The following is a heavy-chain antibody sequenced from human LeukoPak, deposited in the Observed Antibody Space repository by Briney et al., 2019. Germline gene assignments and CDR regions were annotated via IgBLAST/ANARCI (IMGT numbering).Heavy chain of an antibody. Sequence: SVKVSCKASGGTFSSYGISWVRQAPGQGLEWMGGIIPIFGTANYAQKFQGRVTITADESTSTAYMELSSLRSEDTAVYYCVRALGVGFGQNAYYFDFWGQGSLVTVSS. CDR2: IIPIFGTA. J-gene: IGHJ4*02. V-gene: IGHV1-69*13. CDR1: GGTFSSYG. CDR3: VRALGVGFGQNAYYFDF. D-gene: IGHD3-16*01.